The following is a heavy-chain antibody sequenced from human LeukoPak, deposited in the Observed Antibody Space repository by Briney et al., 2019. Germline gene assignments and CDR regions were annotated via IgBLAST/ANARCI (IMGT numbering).Heavy chain of an antibody. CDR3: ARDWGWFGELSYTDPQHDAFDI. V-gene: IGHV3-7*01. CDR2: IKQDGSEK. J-gene: IGHJ3*02. Sequence: GGSLRLSCAASGFTFSSYSMNWVRQAPGKGLEWVANIKQDGSEKYYVDSVKGRFTISRDNAKNSLYLQMNSLRAEDTAVYYCARDWGWFGELSYTDPQHDAFDIWGQGTMVTVSS. D-gene: IGHD3-10*01. CDR1: GFTFSSYS.